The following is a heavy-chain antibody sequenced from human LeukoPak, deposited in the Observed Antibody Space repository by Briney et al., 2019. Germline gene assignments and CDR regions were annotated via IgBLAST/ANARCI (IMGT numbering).Heavy chain of an antibody. V-gene: IGHV4-34*01. J-gene: IGHJ6*03. D-gene: IGHD2-2*01. CDR2: INHSGST. CDR3: ARDLGYCSSTSCTGGYYYYMDV. CDR1: GGSFSGYY. Sequence: SETLSLTCAVYGGSFSGYYWSWIRQPPGKGPEWIGEINHSGSTNYNPSLKSRVTISVDTSKNQFSLKLSSVTAADTAVYYCARDLGYCSSTSCTGGYYYYMDVWGKGTTVTVSS.